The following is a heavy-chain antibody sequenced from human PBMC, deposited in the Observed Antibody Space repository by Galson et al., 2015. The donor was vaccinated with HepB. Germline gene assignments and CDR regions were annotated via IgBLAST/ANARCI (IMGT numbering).Heavy chain of an antibody. V-gene: IGHV6-1*01. D-gene: IGHD3-10*01. CDR2: TYYRSKWYN. CDR3: ARDGGYYGSGSLDY. Sequence: CAISGDSVSSNSAAWNWIRQSPSRGLEWLGRTYYRSKWYNDYAVSVISRITINPDTSKNQFSLQLNSVTPEDTAVYYCARDGGYYGSGSLDYWGQGTLVTVSS. J-gene: IGHJ4*02. CDR1: GDSVSSNSAA.